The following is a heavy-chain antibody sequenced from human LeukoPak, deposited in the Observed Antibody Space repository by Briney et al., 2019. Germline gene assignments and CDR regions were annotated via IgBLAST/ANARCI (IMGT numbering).Heavy chain of an antibody. CDR2: IESKTEGETT. D-gene: IGHD6-19*01. V-gene: IGHV3-15*04. J-gene: IGHJ4*02. CDR1: GLTFSNAC. Sequence: GGSLRLSCAASGLTFSNACMSWVRQAPGKGLEWVGRIESKTEGETTDYATPVKGRFTISRDDSKDTLYLQMDSLKTEDTAVYYCTTYSSGPWHWGQGTLVTVSS. CDR3: TTYSSGPWH.